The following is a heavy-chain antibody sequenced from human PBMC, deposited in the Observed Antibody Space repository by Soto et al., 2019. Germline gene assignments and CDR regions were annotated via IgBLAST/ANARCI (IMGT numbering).Heavy chain of an antibody. CDR2: INSDGSST. CDR3: ARDFSMVVVAPGY. V-gene: IGHV3-74*01. CDR1: GFTFSSYW. D-gene: IGHD2-15*01. Sequence: GGSLRLSCAASGFTFSSYWMHWVRQAPGKGLVWVSRINSDGSSTSYADSVKGRFTISRDNSKDTVYLQMNSLRAEDTAVYYCARDFSMVVVAPGYWGQGTLVTVSS. J-gene: IGHJ4*02.